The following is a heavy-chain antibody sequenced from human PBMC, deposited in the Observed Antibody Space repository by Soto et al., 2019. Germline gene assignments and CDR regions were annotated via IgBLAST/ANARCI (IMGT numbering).Heavy chain of an antibody. CDR2: ISSSSSYI. Sequence: RLSCAASGFTFSSYSMNWVRQAPGKGLEWVSSISSSSSYIYYADSVKGRFTISRDNAKNSLYLQMNSLRAEDTAVYYCARDGEVTLYYYYYGTDVWGQGTTVTVSS. V-gene: IGHV3-21*01. J-gene: IGHJ6*02. CDR1: GFTFSSYS. D-gene: IGHD3-16*01. CDR3: ARDGEVTLYYYYYGTDV.